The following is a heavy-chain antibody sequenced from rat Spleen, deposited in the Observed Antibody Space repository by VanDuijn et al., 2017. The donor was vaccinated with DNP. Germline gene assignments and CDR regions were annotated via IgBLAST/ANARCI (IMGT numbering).Heavy chain of an antibody. J-gene: IGHJ2*01. CDR3: TRGINYGGPYYFDY. V-gene: IGHV5-46*01. CDR2: ISTSGGST. CDR1: GFTFSSFP. D-gene: IGHD1-11*01. Sequence: EVQLVESGGGLVQPGRSMKLSCAASGFTFSSFPMAWVRQAPTKGLEWVATISTSGGSTYYRDSVKGRFTISRDNAKSTLYLQMNSLRSEDTATYYCTRGINYGGPYYFDYWGQGVMVTVSS.